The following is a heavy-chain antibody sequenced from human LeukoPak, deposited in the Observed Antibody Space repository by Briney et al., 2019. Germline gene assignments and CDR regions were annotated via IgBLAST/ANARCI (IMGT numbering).Heavy chain of an antibody. D-gene: IGHD6-6*01. J-gene: IGHJ4*02. V-gene: IGHV1-46*01. CDR1: GGTFSSYA. Sequence: GSSVKVSCKASGGTFSSYAISWVRQAPGQGLEWMGIINPSGGSTSYAQKFQGRVTMTRDTSTSTVYMELSSLRSDDTAVYYCARREYSTSFDYWGQGTLVTVSS. CDR3: ARREYSTSFDY. CDR2: INPSGGST.